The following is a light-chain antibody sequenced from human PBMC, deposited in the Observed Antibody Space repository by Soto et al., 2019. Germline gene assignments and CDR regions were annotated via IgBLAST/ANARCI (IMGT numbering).Light chain of an antibody. CDR3: SSYTSSRTRV. V-gene: IGLV2-14*03. CDR2: DVS. J-gene: IGLJ1*01. Sequence: QSALTQPASVSGSPGQSITISCTGTSSDVGGYNYVSWYQQHPGKAPKLMIYDVSNRPSGVSNRFSGSKSGNTASLTISGLQAEDEADYCCSSYTSSRTRVFGSGTKVTV. CDR1: SSDVGGYNY.